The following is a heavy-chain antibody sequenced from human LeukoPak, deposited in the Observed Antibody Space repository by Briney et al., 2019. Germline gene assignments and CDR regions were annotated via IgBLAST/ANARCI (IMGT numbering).Heavy chain of an antibody. CDR2: ISGSGGST. J-gene: IGHJ4*02. Sequence: GGSLRLSCAASGFTFSSYAMSWVRQAPGKGREWVSAISGSGGSTYYADSVKGRFTISRDNSKNTLYLQMNSLRAEDTAVYYCAKLYGSGSYRPYDYWGQGTLVTVSS. D-gene: IGHD3-10*01. CDR3: AKLYGSGSYRPYDY. V-gene: IGHV3-23*01. CDR1: GFTFSSYA.